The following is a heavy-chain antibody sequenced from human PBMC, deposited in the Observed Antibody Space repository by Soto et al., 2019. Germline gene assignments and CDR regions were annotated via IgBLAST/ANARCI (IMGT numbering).Heavy chain of an antibody. Sequence: GSIDCYAMSWVRQAHEQGLEWMGGIIPIFGTANYAQKFQGRVTTTADESTSTAYMELSSMRSEDTDVYYCARAGCRFITMMVVVTPIDSLDIWGKATMVT. CDR1: GSIDCYA. D-gene: IGHD3-22*01. V-gene: IGHV1-69*01. CDR3: ARAGCRFITMMVVVTPIDSLDI. J-gene: IGHJ3*02. CDR2: IIPIFGTA.